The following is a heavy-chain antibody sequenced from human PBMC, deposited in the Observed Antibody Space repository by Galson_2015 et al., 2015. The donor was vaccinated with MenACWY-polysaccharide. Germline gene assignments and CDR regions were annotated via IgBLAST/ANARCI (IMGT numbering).Heavy chain of an antibody. D-gene: IGHD6-19*01. CDR1: GGSVRTETYF. CDR3: ARRRKRVAGEFDY. Sequence: TLSLTCTVSGGSVRTETYFWGWIRQPPGKGLEWIGTTSYTGSTYYNPSLKGRVAFSTDTSNNHFSLTVTSVTAADTAVYYCARRRKRVAGEFDYWGQGTLVTVSS. J-gene: IGHJ4*02. V-gene: IGHV4-39*02. CDR2: TSYTGST.